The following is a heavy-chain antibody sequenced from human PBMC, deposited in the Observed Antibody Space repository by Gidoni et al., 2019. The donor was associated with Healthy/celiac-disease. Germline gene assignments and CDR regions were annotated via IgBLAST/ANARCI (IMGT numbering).Heavy chain of an antibody. CDR3: ARRYYYGSGTTRPDAFDI. V-gene: IGHV5-51*03. J-gene: IGHJ3*02. CDR1: GYSFTSYW. CDR2: IYPGDSDT. Sequence: VQLVQSGAEVKKPGESLKISCKGSGYSFTSYWIGWVRQMPGKGLEWMGIIYPGDSDTRYSPSFQGQVTISADKSISTAYLQWSSLKASDTAMYYCARRYYYGSGTTRPDAFDIWGQGTMVTVSS. D-gene: IGHD3-10*01.